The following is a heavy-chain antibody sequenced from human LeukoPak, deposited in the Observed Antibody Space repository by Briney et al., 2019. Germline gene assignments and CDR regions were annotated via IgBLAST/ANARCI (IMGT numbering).Heavy chain of an antibody. Sequence: AGGSLRLSCAASGFTFSTYSMNWVRQAPGKGLEWVSYISSSGSTIYYADSVKGRFTISRDNAKNSLYLQMNSLRAEDTAVYYCARDYSSGWYANMDVWGKGTTVTVSS. V-gene: IGHV3-48*04. CDR2: ISSSGSTI. CDR3: ARDYSSGWYANMDV. J-gene: IGHJ6*03. CDR1: GFTFSTYS. D-gene: IGHD6-19*01.